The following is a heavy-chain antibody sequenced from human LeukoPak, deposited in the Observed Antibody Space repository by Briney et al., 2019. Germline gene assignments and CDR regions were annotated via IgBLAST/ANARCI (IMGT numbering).Heavy chain of an antibody. D-gene: IGHD3-22*01. V-gene: IGHV1-69*01. Sequence: SVKVSCKASGGTFSSYAISWVRQAPGQGLEWMGGIIPIFGTANYAQKFQGRVTITADESTSTAYMELSSLRSEDTAVYYCAREHYDSSGYYLGLFDYWGQGTLVTVSS. CDR3: AREHYDSSGYYLGLFDY. CDR1: GGTFSSYA. CDR2: IIPIFGTA. J-gene: IGHJ4*02.